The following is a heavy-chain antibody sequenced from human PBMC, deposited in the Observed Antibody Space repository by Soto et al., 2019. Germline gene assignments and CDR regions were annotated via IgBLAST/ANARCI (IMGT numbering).Heavy chain of an antibody. CDR3: GRGAHNGGDHDPEY. CDR2: IIPIFGTA. J-gene: IGHJ4*02. D-gene: IGHD2-8*01. V-gene: IGHV1-69*01. CDR1: GGTFSSYA. Sequence: QVQLVQYGAEVKKPGPSVKVSCKASGGTFSSYAISWVRQAPGQGLEWMGGIIPIFGTANYAQQFQGRVTITADESNSNPYMEPSSLISEDAAVYYCGRGAHNGGDHDPEYWGEGTLVAVAA.